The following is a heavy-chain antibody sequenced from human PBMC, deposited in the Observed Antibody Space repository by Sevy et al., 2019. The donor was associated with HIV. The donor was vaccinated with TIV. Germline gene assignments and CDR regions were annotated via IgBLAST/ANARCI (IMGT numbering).Heavy chain of an antibody. D-gene: IGHD3-22*01. Sequence: SAVKVSCKVSGYTLAKFSIHWVRQAPGKEREGMTSFYPEDGEHGDVKTIYAQKFLGRVSMTEDTSTATAYLELNSLRSDDTAVYYCATTKDYYDSSGYPFDYWGQGTLVTVSS. CDR1: GYTLAKFS. CDR3: ATTKDYYDSSGYPFDY. J-gene: IGHJ4*02. V-gene: IGHV1-24*01. CDR2: FYPEDGEHGDVKT.